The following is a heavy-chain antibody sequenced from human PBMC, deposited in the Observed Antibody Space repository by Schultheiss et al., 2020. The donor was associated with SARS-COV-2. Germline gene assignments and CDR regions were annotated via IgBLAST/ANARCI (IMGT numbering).Heavy chain of an antibody. D-gene: IGHD1-14*01. J-gene: IGHJ6*02. CDR3: ARGRGALGTGVDV. CDR2: INPNSGVA. Sequence: ASVKVSCRSSGYTFTNYGIIWVRQAPGQGLEWMGWINPNSGVASFAQKFQGRVTMTRDTSVNTAYMELSSLRSEDTAVYYCARGRGALGTGVDVWGQGTTVTVSS. V-gene: IGHV1-2*02. CDR1: GYTFTNYG.